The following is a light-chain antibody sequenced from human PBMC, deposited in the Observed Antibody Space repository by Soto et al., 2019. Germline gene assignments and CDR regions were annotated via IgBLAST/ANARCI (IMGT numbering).Light chain of an antibody. Sequence: EIVMTQSPLSLPVTPGEPASISCRSSQSLLHSNGYNYLDWYLQKPGQSPQLLIYLGSHRASGVPDRFSGSGSGTDFTLKISRVEAEDVWVYYCMQALQTGWTFGQGTKVEIK. V-gene: IGKV2-28*01. CDR1: QSLLHSNGYNY. J-gene: IGKJ1*01. CDR3: MQALQTGWT. CDR2: LGS.